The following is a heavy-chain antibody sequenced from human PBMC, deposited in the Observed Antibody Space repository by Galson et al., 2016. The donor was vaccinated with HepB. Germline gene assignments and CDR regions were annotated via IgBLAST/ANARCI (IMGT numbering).Heavy chain of an antibody. CDR2: IDWDDDK. CDR1: GFSLSTNGMC. J-gene: IGHJ4*02. CDR3: ARIISSGWLFDY. V-gene: IGHV2-70*11. D-gene: IGHD6-19*01. Sequence: PALVKPTQTLTLTCTFSGFSLSTNGMCVTWIRQPPGKALEWLARIDWDDDKYYSTSPKTRLTISKDSSKDQVVLTMTNMDPVDTATYYCARIISSGWLFDYWGQGTLVTVSS.